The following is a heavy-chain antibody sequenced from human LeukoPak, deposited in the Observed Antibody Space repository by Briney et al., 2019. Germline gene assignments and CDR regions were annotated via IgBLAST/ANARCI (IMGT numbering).Heavy chain of an antibody. J-gene: IGHJ4*02. Sequence: SGGSLRLSCTASGFTFSRYWMSWVRQAPGKGLEWVADIKGDGSNKYYADSVKGRFTISRDNSKNTLFLQMNSLRAEDTAVYYCARETAMAPDYWGQGTLVTVSS. CDR1: GFTFSRYW. V-gene: IGHV3-7*01. D-gene: IGHD5-18*01. CDR2: IKGDGSNK. CDR3: ARETAMAPDY.